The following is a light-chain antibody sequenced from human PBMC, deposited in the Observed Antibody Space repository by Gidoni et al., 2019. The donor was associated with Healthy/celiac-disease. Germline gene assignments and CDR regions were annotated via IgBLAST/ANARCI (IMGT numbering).Light chain of an antibody. Sequence: EIVLTQSPATLSLSTGERATLSCRASQSVSSYLGWYQQTPGQAARLLIYDASNRSTGVPARFSGSGSGTYFTLIISSLVHEDFAVYYCQQRSNWHPITFXXXTRLEIK. J-gene: IGKJ5*01. V-gene: IGKV3-11*01. CDR1: QSVSSY. CDR3: QQRSNWHPIT. CDR2: DAS.